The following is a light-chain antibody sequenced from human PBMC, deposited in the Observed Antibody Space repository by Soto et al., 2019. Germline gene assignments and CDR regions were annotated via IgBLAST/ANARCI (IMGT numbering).Light chain of an antibody. J-gene: IGLJ3*02. CDR1: NIGSKS. CDR3: QVWDSSNDHWV. Sequence: SYELTQPPSVSGAPGQTARITCGGNNIGSKSVQWYQQKPGQAPVLVVYDDSDRPSGIPERFSGSNSGNTATLTISRVEAGDEADYYCQVWDSSNDHWVYGGGTQLTVL. V-gene: IGLV3-21*02. CDR2: DDS.